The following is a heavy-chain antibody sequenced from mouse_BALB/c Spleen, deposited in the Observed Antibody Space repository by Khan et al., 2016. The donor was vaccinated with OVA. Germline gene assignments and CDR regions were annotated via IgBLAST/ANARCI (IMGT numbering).Heavy chain of an antibody. D-gene: IGHD1-1*01. J-gene: IGHJ4*01. CDR1: GYSITSNYA. Sequence: EVQLQESGPGLVKPSQSLSLTCTVTGYSITSNYAWNWIRQFPGNKLEWMGYISYSGSTNSNPSLKSRISITRDTSKNQFFLQLNSVTTEDPATYYCARGNYYGYAMDYWGQGTSITVSS. CDR2: ISYSGST. V-gene: IGHV3-2*02. CDR3: ARGNYYGYAMDY.